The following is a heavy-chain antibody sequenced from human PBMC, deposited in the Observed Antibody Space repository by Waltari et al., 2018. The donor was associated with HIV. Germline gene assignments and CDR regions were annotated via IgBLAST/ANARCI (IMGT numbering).Heavy chain of an antibody. CDR1: GYSITSHA. V-gene: IGHV7-4-1*02. Sequence: QVQLVQSGSELKKPGASVRVSCTASGYSITSHAINWVRPAPGQGLEWMGWINTDTGNPTYAPGFTGRFVFSVDSTVRTAYLQISSLMVDDTAVYYCARTLVSSGLVRFDPWGQGTLVTVSS. D-gene: IGHD6-6*01. CDR2: INTDTGNP. J-gene: IGHJ5*02. CDR3: ARTLVSSGLVRFDP.